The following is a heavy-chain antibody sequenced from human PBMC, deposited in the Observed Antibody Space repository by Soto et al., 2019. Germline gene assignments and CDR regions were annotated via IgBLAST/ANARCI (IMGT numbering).Heavy chain of an antibody. CDR1: GYTFTSCD. Sequence: GASVKVSCKASGYTFTSCDINWVRQATGQGPEWMGWMNPNSGNTGYAQKFQGRVTMTRNTSISTAYMELSSLRSEDTAVYYCARAPSVRFLEWLLSDYYGMDVWGQGTTVTVSS. J-gene: IGHJ6*02. CDR3: ARAPSVRFLEWLLSDYYGMDV. D-gene: IGHD3-3*01. V-gene: IGHV1-8*01. CDR2: MNPNSGNT.